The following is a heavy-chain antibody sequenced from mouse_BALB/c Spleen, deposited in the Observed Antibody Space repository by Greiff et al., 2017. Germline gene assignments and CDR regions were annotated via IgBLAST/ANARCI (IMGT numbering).Heavy chain of an antibody. Sequence: VMLVESGPGLVAPSQSLSITCTVSGFSLTSYGVHWVRQPPGKGLEWLGVIWAGGSTNYNSALMSRLSISKDNSKSQVFLKMNSLQTDDTAMYYCARERSIYYDYESTWFAYWGQGTLVTVSA. CDR3: ARERSIYYDYESTWFAY. J-gene: IGHJ3*01. V-gene: IGHV2-9*02. CDR1: GFSLTSYG. CDR2: IWAGGST. D-gene: IGHD2-4*01.